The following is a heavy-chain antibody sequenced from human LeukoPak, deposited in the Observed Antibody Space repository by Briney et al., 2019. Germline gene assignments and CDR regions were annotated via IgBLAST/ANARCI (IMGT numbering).Heavy chain of an antibody. CDR1: GFTVSSNY. J-gene: IGHJ1*01. CDR3: ARQGLYDSSDFWTFQH. CDR2: IYSGGST. V-gene: IGHV3-66*04. Sequence: PGGSLRLSCAASGFTVSSNYMNWVRQAPGKGLEWVSVIYSGGSTYYADSVKGRFTISRDNSKNTLYLQMNSLRAEDTAVYYCARQGLYDSSDFWTFQHWGQGTLVTVSS. D-gene: IGHD3/OR15-3a*01.